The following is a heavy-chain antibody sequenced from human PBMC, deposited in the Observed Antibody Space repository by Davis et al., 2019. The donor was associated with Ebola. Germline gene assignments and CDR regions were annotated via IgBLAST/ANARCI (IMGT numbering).Heavy chain of an antibody. J-gene: IGHJ2*01. V-gene: IGHV5-51*01. Sequence: GESLKISCKGSGYSFTSYWIGWVRQMPGKGLEWLGIIYPGDSDTRYSPSFQGQVTISADKSISTAYLQWSSLKASDTAMYYCARRRAAVDTAMVADWYFDLWGRGTLVTVSS. D-gene: IGHD5-18*01. CDR1: GYSFTSYW. CDR3: ARRRAAVDTAMVADWYFDL. CDR2: IYPGDSDT.